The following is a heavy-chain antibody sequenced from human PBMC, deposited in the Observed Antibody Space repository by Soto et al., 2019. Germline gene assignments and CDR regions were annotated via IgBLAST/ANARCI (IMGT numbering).Heavy chain of an antibody. CDR2: IYYSGST. Sequence: PSETLSLTCTVSGGSISSYYWSWIRQPPGKGLEWIGYIYYSGSTNYNPSLKSRVTISVDTSKNQFSLKLSSVTAADTAVYYCASYGSGSFTSFDDWGQGTLVTVSS. CDR3: ASYGSGSFTSFDD. CDR1: GGSISSYY. V-gene: IGHV4-59*08. D-gene: IGHD3-10*01. J-gene: IGHJ4*02.